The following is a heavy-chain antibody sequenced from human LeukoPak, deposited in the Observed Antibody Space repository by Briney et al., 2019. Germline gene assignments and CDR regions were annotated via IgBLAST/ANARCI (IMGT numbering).Heavy chain of an antibody. CDR1: GYTFTGYY. Sequence: GASVKVSCKASGYTFTGYYMHWLRQAPGQGLEWTGWINPNSGGTNYAQKFQGRVTMTRDTSISTAYMELSRLRSDDTAVYYCASAYNWNDGGPEAFDIWGQGTMVTVSS. CDR2: INPNSGGT. J-gene: IGHJ3*02. D-gene: IGHD1-1*01. CDR3: ASAYNWNDGGPEAFDI. V-gene: IGHV1-2*02.